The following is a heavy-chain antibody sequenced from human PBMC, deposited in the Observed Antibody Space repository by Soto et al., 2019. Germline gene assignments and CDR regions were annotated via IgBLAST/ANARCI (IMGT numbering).Heavy chain of an antibody. CDR2: IWYDASNK. CDR3: ARGRVDGGELDL. V-gene: IGHV3-33*01. Sequence: VQLVESGGGVVQPGRSLRLSCAASGFTFRTYGMYWVRQAPGKGLEWVAVIWYDASNKYYADSVKGRFTISRDNSENTLYLPMKSLRAEDTAVYYCARGRVDGGELDLWGQGTRVTVSS. CDR1: GFTFRTYG. D-gene: IGHD1-26*01. J-gene: IGHJ4*02.